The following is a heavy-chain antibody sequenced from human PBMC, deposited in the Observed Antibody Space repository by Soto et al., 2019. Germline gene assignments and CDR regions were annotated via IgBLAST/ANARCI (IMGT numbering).Heavy chain of an antibody. V-gene: IGHV3-30*18. J-gene: IGHJ4*02. Sequence: QVQLVESGGGVVQPGRSLRLSCAASGFTFSSYGMHWVRQTPGKGLEWVAVISYDGSNKYYADSVKGRFTISRDNSKNTLYLQMNSLRAEDTAVYYCAKEWVYDSSGWSFYYWGQGTLVTVSS. CDR1: GFTFSSYG. CDR2: ISYDGSNK. D-gene: IGHD3-22*01. CDR3: AKEWVYDSSGWSFYY.